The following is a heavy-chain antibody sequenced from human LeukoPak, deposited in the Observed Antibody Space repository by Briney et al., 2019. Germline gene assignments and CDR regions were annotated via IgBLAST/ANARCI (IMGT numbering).Heavy chain of an antibody. Sequence: PGGSLRLSCAASGFTFSSYAMSWVRQAPGKGLEWVSAISGSGGGTYYADSVKGRFTISRDNSKNTLYLQMNSLRAEDTAVYYCAGGSGNVRPVTPKWGNSEDYWGQGTLVTVSS. V-gene: IGHV3-23*01. CDR2: ISGSGGGT. CDR1: GFTFSSYA. D-gene: IGHD3-10*01. CDR3: AGGSGNVRPVTPKWGNSEDY. J-gene: IGHJ4*02.